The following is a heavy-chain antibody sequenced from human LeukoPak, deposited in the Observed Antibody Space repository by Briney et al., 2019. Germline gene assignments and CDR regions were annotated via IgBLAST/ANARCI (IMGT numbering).Heavy chain of an antibody. V-gene: IGHV4-34*01. CDR2: INPSRNT. Sequence: SETLSLTCAVYGGSFSGYYWNWIRQPPGKGLEWIGQINPSRNTNYNPSLKSRVTISVDTSKKQFSLKLSSVTAADTAVYYCARRYDFWSGYPPPLDYWGQGTLVTVSS. D-gene: IGHD3-3*01. J-gene: IGHJ4*02. CDR1: GGSFSGYY. CDR3: ARRYDFWSGYPPPLDY.